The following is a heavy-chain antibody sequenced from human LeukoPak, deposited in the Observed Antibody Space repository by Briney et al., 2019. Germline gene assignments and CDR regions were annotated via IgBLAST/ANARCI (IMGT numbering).Heavy chain of an antibody. CDR1: GGSISSYY. Sequence: SETLSLTCTVSGGSISSYYWSWIRQPPGKGLDWIGYIYYSGSTNYNPSLKSRVTISVDTSKNQFSLKLSSVTAADTAVYYCARDRAYYYDSSWAHAFDIWGQGTMVTVSS. D-gene: IGHD3-22*01. CDR3: ARDRAYYYDSSWAHAFDI. V-gene: IGHV4-59*01. CDR2: IYYSGST. J-gene: IGHJ3*02.